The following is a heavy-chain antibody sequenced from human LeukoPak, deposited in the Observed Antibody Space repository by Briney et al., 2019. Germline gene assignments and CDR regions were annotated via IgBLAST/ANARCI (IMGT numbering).Heavy chain of an antibody. V-gene: IGHV4-38-2*02. CDR2: IYHSGST. CDR3: ARDGKGFWSGYYLN. D-gene: IGHD3-3*01. Sequence: SETLSLTCTVSGYSISSGYYWGWIRQPPGKGLEWIGSIYHSGSTYYNPSLKSRVTISVAPSKNQFSLRLSSVTAADTAVYYCARDGKGFWSGYYLNWGQGTLVTVSS. J-gene: IGHJ4*02. CDR1: GYSISSGYY.